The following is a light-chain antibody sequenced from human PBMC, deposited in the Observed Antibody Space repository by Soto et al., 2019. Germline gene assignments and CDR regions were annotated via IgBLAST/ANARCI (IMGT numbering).Light chain of an antibody. CDR1: QSISDSY. V-gene: IGKV3-20*01. CDR3: QQYDTSPSWT. J-gene: IGKJ5*01. CDR2: RAS. Sequence: EIVLTQSPGTLSLSPGDRATRSCRASQSISDSYVAWYQQKPGQAPRLLIYRASRRATGIPDRFTGSGSGTDFSLTISRLEPEDFAVYYCQQYDTSPSWTFGQGTRVEIK.